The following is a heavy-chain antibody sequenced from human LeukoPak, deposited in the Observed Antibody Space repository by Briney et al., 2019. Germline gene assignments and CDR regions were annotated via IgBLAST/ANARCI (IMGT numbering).Heavy chain of an antibody. CDR2: IYYSGST. V-gene: IGHV4-39*07. CDR1: GGSISSSSYY. Sequence: PSETLSLTCTVSGGSISSSSYYWGWIRQPPGKGLEWIGSIYYSGSTYYNPSLKSRVTISVDTSKNQFSLKLSSVTAADTAVYYCARVEGDSSGYPGAFDIWGQGTMVTVSS. J-gene: IGHJ3*02. CDR3: ARVEGDSSGYPGAFDI. D-gene: IGHD3-22*01.